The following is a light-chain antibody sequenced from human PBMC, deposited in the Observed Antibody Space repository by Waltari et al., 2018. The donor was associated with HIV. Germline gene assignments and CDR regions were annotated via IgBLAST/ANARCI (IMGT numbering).Light chain of an antibody. J-gene: IGLJ3*02. CDR1: TGAVTSDYY. V-gene: IGLV7-43*01. Sequence: QTVVTQEPSLTVSPGGTVTLTCASSTGAVTSDYYANWFQQKPGQAPRPLIYDIDHKHPGAPARFSASRLGGKAALTLSAVQAEDEAEYYCLLYYGGAWVFGGGTKLTVL. CDR3: LLYYGGAWV. CDR2: DID.